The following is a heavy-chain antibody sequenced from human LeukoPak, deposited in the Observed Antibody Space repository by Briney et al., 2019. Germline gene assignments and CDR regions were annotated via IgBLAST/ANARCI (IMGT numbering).Heavy chain of an antibody. CDR3: ARDKLTITPTSNNWFDP. CDR2: INPNSGGT. Sequence: ASVKVSCKTSGGTFNSYAISWVRQAPGQGLEWMGRINPNSGGTNYAQKFQGRVTMTRDTSISTAYMELSRLRSDDTAVYYCARDKLTITPTSNNWFDPWGQGTLVTVSS. D-gene: IGHD3-3*01. CDR1: GGTFNSYA. J-gene: IGHJ5*02. V-gene: IGHV1-2*06.